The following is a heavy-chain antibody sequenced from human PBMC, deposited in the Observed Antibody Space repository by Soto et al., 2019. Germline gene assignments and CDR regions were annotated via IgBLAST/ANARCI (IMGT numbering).Heavy chain of an antibody. J-gene: IGHJ6*02. CDR2: INPNSGGT. V-gene: IGHV1-2*02. Sequence: ASVKVSCKSSGYTFTGYYSHWVRQAPGQGLEWMGWINPNSGGTNYAQKFQGRVTMTRDTSISTAYMELSRLRSDDTAVYYCAREVVVPAAIEGYYYYGMDVWGQGTTVTVSS. CDR1: GYTFTGYY. CDR3: AREVVVPAAIEGYYYYGMDV. D-gene: IGHD2-2*02.